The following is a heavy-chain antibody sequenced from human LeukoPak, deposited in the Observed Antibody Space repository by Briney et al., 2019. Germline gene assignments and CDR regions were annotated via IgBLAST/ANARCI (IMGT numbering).Heavy chain of an antibody. CDR2: IYYSGST. V-gene: IGHV4-59*12. CDR3: ARAPYSSSWYKSFYFQH. Sequence: SSETLSLTCTVSGGSISSYYWSWIRQPPGKGLEWIGYIYYSGSTNYNPSLKSRLTISVDTSKNQFSLKLSSVTAADTAVYYCARAPYSSSWYKSFYFQHWGQGTLVTVSS. J-gene: IGHJ1*01. CDR1: GGSISSYY. D-gene: IGHD6-13*01.